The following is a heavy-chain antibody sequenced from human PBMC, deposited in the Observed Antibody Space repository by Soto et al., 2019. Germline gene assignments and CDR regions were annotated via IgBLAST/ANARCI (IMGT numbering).Heavy chain of an antibody. V-gene: IGHV1-69*12. CDR3: AQCLLGVNYYYGMDV. CDR2: IIPIFGTA. CDR1: GGTFRSYA. Sequence: QVQLVQSGAEVKKPGSSVKVSCKASGGTFRSYAINWVRQAPGQGLEWMGGIIPIFGTADYAQKFQGRVTITADQSTSTAYMELSSLRSEDTAVYYCAQCLLGVNYYYGMDVWGQGTTVTVSS. J-gene: IGHJ6*02. D-gene: IGHD3-16*01.